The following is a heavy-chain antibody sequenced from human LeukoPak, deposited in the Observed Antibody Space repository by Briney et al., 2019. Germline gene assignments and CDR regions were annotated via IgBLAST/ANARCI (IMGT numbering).Heavy chain of an antibody. CDR3: ASYSSSWYPLFDY. CDR1: GGSFSGYY. CDR2: INHSGST. V-gene: IGHV4-34*01. D-gene: IGHD6-13*01. J-gene: IGHJ4*02. Sequence: SETLSLTCAVYGGSFSGYYWSWIRQPPGKGLEWIGEINHSGSTNYNPSLKSRVTISVDTSKNQFSLKLSSVTAADTAVYYCASYSSSWYPLFDYWGQGTLVTVYS.